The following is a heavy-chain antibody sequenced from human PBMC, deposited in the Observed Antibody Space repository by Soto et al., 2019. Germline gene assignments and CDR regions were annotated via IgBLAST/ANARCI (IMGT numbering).Heavy chain of an antibody. CDR1: GASINNNDYY. CDR3: ARMSYSYDKWYFDV. J-gene: IGHJ2*01. CDR2: VYYSGTT. V-gene: IGHV4-30-4*01. Sequence: SESMSLTCTVSGASINNNDYYWSWIRQTPGKGLEWIGYVYYSGTTDYIPSLKSRLSMSIDKSQNQFTLKLNSVTAADTDPYYCARMSYSYDKWYFDVWGRGTLAT. D-gene: IGHD3-22*01.